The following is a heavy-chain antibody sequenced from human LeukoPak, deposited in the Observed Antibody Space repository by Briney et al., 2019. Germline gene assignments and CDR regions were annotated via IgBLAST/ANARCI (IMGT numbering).Heavy chain of an antibody. CDR3: ARDQGSSGFDY. V-gene: IGHV4-39*07. CDR2: IYYSGST. Sequence: SETLSLTCTVSGGSISSSSYYWGWIRQPPGKGLEWIGSIYYSGSTYYNPSLKSRVTISVDTSKNQFSLKLSSVTAADTAVYYCARDQGSSGFDYWGQGTLVTVSS. J-gene: IGHJ4*02. D-gene: IGHD3-22*01. CDR1: GGSISSSSYY.